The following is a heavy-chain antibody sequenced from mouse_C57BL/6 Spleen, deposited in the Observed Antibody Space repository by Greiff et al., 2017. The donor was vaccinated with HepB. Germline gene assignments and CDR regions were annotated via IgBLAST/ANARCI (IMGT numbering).Heavy chain of an antibody. CDR2: IGPGSGST. V-gene: IGHV1-77*01. D-gene: IGHD1-1*01. Sequence: VQLQQSGAELVKPGASVKISCKASGYTFTDYYINWVKQRPGQGLEWIGKIGPGSGSTYYNEKFKGKATLTADKYSSTAYMQLSSLTSEDSAVYFCARSDYYGSRGYAMDSWGQGTSVTVSS. CDR1: GYTFTDYY. J-gene: IGHJ4*01. CDR3: ARSDYYGSRGYAMDS.